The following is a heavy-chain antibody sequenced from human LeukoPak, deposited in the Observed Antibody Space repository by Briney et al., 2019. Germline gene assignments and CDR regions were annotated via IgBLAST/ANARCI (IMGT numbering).Heavy chain of an antibody. CDR1: GYTFTGYY. V-gene: IGHV1-2*02. D-gene: IGHD3-3*01. CDR2: INPNSGGT. Sequence: ASVKVSCKASGYTFTGYYMHWVRQAPGQRLEWMGWINPNSGGTNYAQKFQGRVTMTRDTSISTAYMELSRLRSDDTAVYYCAREYYDFWSGYYRDNWFDPWGQGTLVTVSS. J-gene: IGHJ5*02. CDR3: AREYYDFWSGYYRDNWFDP.